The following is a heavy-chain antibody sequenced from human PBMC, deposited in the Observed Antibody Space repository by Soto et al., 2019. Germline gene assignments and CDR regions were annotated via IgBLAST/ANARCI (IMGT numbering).Heavy chain of an antibody. J-gene: IGHJ2*01. V-gene: IGHV3-23*01. CDR1: GLTFSNYA. D-gene: IGHD6-13*01. CDR2: ITANGGRA. Sequence: EVQLLESGGGLVQPGGSLRLSCAASGLTFSNYAMGWVRQAPGKGLEWVLAITANGGRAQYADSVEGRFTISRDNSQNTLYMQMNSLRADDTAVYYCAKDLRGPEAGTWYFDLWGRGTLVTVSS. CDR3: AKDLRGPEAGTWYFDL.